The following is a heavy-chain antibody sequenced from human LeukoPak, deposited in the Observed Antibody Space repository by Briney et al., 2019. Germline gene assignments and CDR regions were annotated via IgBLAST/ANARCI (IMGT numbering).Heavy chain of an antibody. CDR2: ISYDGSYK. CDR3: AKDRYSGLNTVDY. CDR1: EFTFSTYG. V-gene: IGHV3-30*18. Sequence: GGSLRLSCAASEFTFSTYGMHWVRQAPGKGLEWVAVISYDGSYKFYADSVKGRFTISRDNSKSTLYLQMNSLRAEDTAVYYCAKDRYSGLNTVDYWGQGTLVTVSS. D-gene: IGHD6-13*01. J-gene: IGHJ4*02.